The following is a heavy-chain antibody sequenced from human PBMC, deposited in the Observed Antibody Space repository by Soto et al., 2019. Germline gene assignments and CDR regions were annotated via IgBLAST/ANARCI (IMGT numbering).Heavy chain of an antibody. CDR2: ISYDGSNK. J-gene: IGHJ4*02. CDR1: GFTFSSYA. CDR3: ALIDY. V-gene: IGHV3-30-3*01. Sequence: QVQLVESGGGVVQPGRSLRLSCAASGFTFSSYAMHWVRQAPGKGLEWVAVISYDGSNKYYADSVKGRFTISRDNSENTLYLQMNSLRAEDTAVYYCALIDYWGQGTLVTVSS.